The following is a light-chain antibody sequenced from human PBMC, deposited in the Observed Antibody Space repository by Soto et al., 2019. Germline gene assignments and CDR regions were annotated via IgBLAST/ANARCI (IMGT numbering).Light chain of an antibody. J-gene: IGKJ1*01. V-gene: IGKV2-28*01. CDR2: LGS. Sequence: DIVVTQSPLSIHFTRGEPASISCISSQILLLSTGYDYLDWDLQKQGQSPQLLIYLGSNRASGGPDRVSGSGSGTDFTLKIRRVEAEDVGVDYCMQAIHTTWTYGQGSK. CDR3: MQAIHTTWT. CDR1: QILLLSTGYDY.